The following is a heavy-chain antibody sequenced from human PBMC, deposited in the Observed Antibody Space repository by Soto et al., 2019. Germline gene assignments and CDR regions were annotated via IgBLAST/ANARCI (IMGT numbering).Heavy chain of an antibody. D-gene: IGHD5-18*01. CDR2: INPHGGSR. CDR1: GFMFTKYY. J-gene: IGHJ4*02. V-gene: IGHV1-46*03. Sequence: QVQLLQSGSEVKEPGASMNISCKTSGFMFTKYYIHWVRQAPGQRPEWLAIINPHGGSRSYATQFHGRLTVTRDVSTATVNLALSGLTSDDTAVYFCTRAGYTSSWSEASFEFWGQGTPVTVSS. CDR3: TRAGYTSSWSEASFEF.